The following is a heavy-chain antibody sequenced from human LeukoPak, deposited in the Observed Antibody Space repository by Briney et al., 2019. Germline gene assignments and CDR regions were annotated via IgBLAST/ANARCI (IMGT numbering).Heavy chain of an antibody. CDR3: AKGNSGWYWDY. V-gene: IGHV3-23*01. D-gene: IGHD6-19*01. J-gene: IGHJ4*02. Sequence: GGSLRLSCAASGFTFSNAWMSWVRQAPGKGLEWVSAISNSGGSTYYADSVKGRFTISRDNSKNTLYLQMNSLRAEDTAVYYCAKGNSGWYWDYWGQGTLVTVSS. CDR2: ISNSGGST. CDR1: GFTFSNAW.